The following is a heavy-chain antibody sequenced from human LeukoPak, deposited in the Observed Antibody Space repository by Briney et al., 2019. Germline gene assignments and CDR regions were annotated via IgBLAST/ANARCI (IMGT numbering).Heavy chain of an antibody. Sequence: GGSLRVSCAASAFTFSSNWMGWVRQAPGKGLEWVANINPDGSAKFYVDSVKGRFTISRDNAKNSLYLQMDSLRDEDTAVYYCARVWSGQQLVLGDYWGQGTLVTVSS. CDR1: AFTFSSNW. CDR2: INPDGSAK. CDR3: ARVWSGQQLVLGDY. V-gene: IGHV3-7*02. J-gene: IGHJ4*02. D-gene: IGHD6-13*01.